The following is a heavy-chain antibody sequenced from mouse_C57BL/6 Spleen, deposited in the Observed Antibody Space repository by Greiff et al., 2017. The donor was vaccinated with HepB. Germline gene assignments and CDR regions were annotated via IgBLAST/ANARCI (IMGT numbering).Heavy chain of an antibody. V-gene: IGHV1-50*01. CDR3: APYGNYDYAMDY. CDR1: GYTFTSYW. D-gene: IGHD2-1*01. Sequence: QVQLKQPGAELVKPGASVKLSCKASGYTFTSYWMQWVKQRPGQGLEWIGEIDPSDSYTNYNQKFKGKATLTVDTSSSTAYMQLSSLTSEDSAVYYCAPYGNYDYAMDYWGQGTSVTVSS. CDR2: IDPSDSYT. J-gene: IGHJ4*01.